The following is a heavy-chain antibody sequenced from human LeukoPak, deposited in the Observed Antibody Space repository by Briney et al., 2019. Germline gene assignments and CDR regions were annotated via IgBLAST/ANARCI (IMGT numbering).Heavy chain of an antibody. J-gene: IGHJ4*02. CDR1: GYTFTSYG. CDR3: ARHLLGRYQLLLDY. V-gene: IGHV1-18*04. Sequence: GASVKVSCKASGYTFTSYGISWVRQAPGQGLEWMGWISAYNGNANYAQKLQGRVTMTTDTSTSTAYIEVRSVRSDDTAVYYCARHLLGRYQLLLDYWGQGTLVTVSS. D-gene: IGHD2-2*01. CDR2: ISAYNGNA.